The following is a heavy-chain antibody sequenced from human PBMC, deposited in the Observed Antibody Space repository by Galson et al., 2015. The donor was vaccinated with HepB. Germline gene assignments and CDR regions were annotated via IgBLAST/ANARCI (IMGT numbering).Heavy chain of an antibody. J-gene: IGHJ4*02. CDR1: GYTFTSYD. CDR3: ARRIAARGVWMS. Sequence: SVKVSCKASGYTFTSYDINWVRQATGQGLEWMGWMNPNSGNTGYAQKFQGRVTMTRNTSISTAYMELSSLRSEDTAVYYCARRIAARGVWMSWGQGTLVTVSS. D-gene: IGHD6-6*01. CDR2: MNPNSGNT. V-gene: IGHV1-8*01.